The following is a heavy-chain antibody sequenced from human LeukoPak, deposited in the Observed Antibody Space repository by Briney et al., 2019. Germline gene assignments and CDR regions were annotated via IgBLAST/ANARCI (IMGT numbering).Heavy chain of an antibody. Sequence: GGSLRLSCAASGFTFKDYTMHWIRQAPGKGLEWVCLITSDGSRTYYTDSVKGRFTISRDNTKGSLSLQMNSLRAEDTALYYCAKPPSASDYYYMDVWGKGTTVTVSS. D-gene: IGHD2-15*01. CDR2: ITSDGSRT. CDR1: GFTFKDYT. CDR3: AKPPSASDYYYMDV. J-gene: IGHJ6*03. V-gene: IGHV3-43*01.